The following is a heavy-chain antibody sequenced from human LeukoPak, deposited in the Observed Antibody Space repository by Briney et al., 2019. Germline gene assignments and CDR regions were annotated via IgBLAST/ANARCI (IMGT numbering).Heavy chain of an antibody. V-gene: IGHV1-18*01. CDR2: ISANNGNT. D-gene: IGHD3-16*02. Sequence: ASVKLSCTSSGSTFTSYGNCWVWLAPGPGIEWMGLISANNGNTNYEQNLQGRVTMTTDTSTSTAYMELRSLKTDDTAVKYFARDTRRGVGELSSFDPWGQGTLVTVSS. J-gene: IGHJ5*02. CDR3: ARDTRRGVGELSSFDP. CDR1: GSTFTSYG.